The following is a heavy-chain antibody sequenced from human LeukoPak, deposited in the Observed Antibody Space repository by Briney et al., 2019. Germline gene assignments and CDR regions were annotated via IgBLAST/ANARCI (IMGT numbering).Heavy chain of an antibody. V-gene: IGHV4-38-2*01. CDR3: ARHIHLGDYSSSSFYSDY. Sequence: PSETLSLTCAVSDYSISSGYYWGWIRQPPGKGLEWIGSIYHSGSTYYNPSLKSRVTISVDMSKNQFSLKLSSVTAADTAVYYCARHIHLGDYSSSSFYSDYWGQGTLVTVSS. J-gene: IGHJ4*02. D-gene: IGHD6-6*01. CDR2: IYHSGST. CDR1: DYSISSGYY.